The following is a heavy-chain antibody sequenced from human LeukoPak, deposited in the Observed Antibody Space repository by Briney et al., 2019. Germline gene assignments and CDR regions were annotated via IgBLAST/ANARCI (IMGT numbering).Heavy chain of an antibody. CDR3: ARAYSISWYYFDY. V-gene: IGHV1-2*02. Sequence: ASVKVSCKASGYTFTGYYMHWVRQAPGHGLEWMGWINPNGGGTNYAQTFQGRLTMAWDTSSSTAYMQRSRKRSDDTAVYYWARAYSISWYYFDYCGQGTLVTVSS. CDR2: INPNGGGT. CDR1: GYTFTGYY. D-gene: IGHD6-13*01. J-gene: IGHJ4*02.